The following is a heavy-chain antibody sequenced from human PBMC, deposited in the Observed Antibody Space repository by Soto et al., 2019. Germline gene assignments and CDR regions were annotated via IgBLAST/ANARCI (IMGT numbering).Heavy chain of an antibody. CDR3: AKRRGAGGHFDY. CDR2: VSIGGST. J-gene: IGHJ4*02. CDR1: GFTFSSYA. V-gene: IGHV3-23*01. Sequence: DVQLLESGGGLVQPEGSLRLSCAASGFTFSSYAIGWVRQGPGKGLEWVAVVSIGGSTHYADSVRGRFTISRDNSKNTLSLQMNSLTAEATAVYFCAKRRGAGGHFDYWGQGALVTVSS. D-gene: IGHD2-15*01.